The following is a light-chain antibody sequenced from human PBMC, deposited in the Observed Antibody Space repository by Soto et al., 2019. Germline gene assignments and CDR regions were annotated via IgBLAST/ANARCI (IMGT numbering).Light chain of an antibody. CDR2: GAS. CDR3: QQYGSSPPGFT. V-gene: IGKV3-20*01. CDR1: QSVSSSY. Sequence: EIVLTQSPGTLSLSPGERATLSCRASQSVSSSYLAWYQQKPGQAPRLLIYGASSRATGIPDRFSGSGSGTDFTLTISRLEPEDFAVYYCQQYGSSPPGFTFAPGTKVDIK. J-gene: IGKJ3*01.